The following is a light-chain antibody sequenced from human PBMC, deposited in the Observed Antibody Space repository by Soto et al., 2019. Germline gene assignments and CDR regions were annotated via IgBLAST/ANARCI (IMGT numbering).Light chain of an antibody. V-gene: IGLV2-8*01. J-gene: IGLJ1*01. CDR2: EVS. Sequence: HSDLTKPPSATGFPGQSVTISCTRTSSDVGGYNYVSWYQQHPGKAPKLMIYEVSKRPSGVPDRFSGSKSGNTASLTVSGLQAEDEADYYCSSYAGSNNFRYVFGTGTKVTVL. CDR1: SSDVGGYNY. CDR3: SSYAGSNNFRYV.